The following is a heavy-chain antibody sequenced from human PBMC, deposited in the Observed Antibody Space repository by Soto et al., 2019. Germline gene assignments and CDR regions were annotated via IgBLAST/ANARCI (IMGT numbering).Heavy chain of an antibody. Sequence: LSLTCTVSGGSISSYYWSWIRQPPGKGLEWIGHIYYTGSTNYNPSLKSRLTISVDTSKNQFSLKLTSVTAADTAVYYCARDKKYCSGDKCSYFDYWGQGTLVTVSS. V-gene: IGHV4-59*01. J-gene: IGHJ4*02. D-gene: IGHD2-15*01. CDR1: GGSISSYY. CDR3: ARDKKYCSGDKCSYFDY. CDR2: IYYTGST.